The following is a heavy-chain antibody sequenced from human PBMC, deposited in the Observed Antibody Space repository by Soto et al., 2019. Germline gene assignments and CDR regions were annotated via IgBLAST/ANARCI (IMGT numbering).Heavy chain of an antibody. V-gene: IGHV3-23*01. CDR1: GFTFSSYA. D-gene: IGHD6-19*01. J-gene: IGHJ4*02. Sequence: GGSLRLSCAASGFTFSSYAMNWVRQAPGKGLEWVSAISGSGGSTYYADSVKGRFTISRDNSKNTLYLQMNSLRAEDTAVYYCAKGGRQWLVTSDFNYWGQGALVTVSS. CDR2: ISGSGGST. CDR3: AKGGRQWLVTSDFNY.